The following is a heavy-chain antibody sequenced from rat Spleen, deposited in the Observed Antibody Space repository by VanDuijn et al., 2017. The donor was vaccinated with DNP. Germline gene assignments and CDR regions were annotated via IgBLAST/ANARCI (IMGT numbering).Heavy chain of an antibody. D-gene: IGHD1-10*01. CDR3: VTHNIYDC. CDR1: GFTFSDYN. CDR2: IISYGSRT. Sequence: EVQLVQSGGGLVQPERSLKLSCTASGFTFSDYNMAWVRQTPEKGLEWVATIISYGSRTYYRDSVKGRFTISRDNAERTLYLQRDSLRYEDSATYYSVTHNIYDCWGHGVIVTVSS. V-gene: IGHV5S10*01. J-gene: IGHJ2*01.